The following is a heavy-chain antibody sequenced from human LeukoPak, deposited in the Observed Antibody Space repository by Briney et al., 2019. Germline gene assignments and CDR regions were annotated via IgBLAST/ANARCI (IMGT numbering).Heavy chain of an antibody. CDR2: IIPIFGTA. CDR3: ARDRGGEGNTYYYYYYMDV. CDR1: GGTFSNYT. V-gene: IGHV1-69*06. J-gene: IGHJ6*03. D-gene: IGHD3-10*01. Sequence: AASVKVSCKTSGGTFSNYTISWVRQAPGQGLEWMGGIIPIFGTANYAQKFQGKVTITADKSTSTAYMDLSSLRFEDTAVYYCARDRGGEGNTYYYYYYMDVWGKGTTVTVSS.